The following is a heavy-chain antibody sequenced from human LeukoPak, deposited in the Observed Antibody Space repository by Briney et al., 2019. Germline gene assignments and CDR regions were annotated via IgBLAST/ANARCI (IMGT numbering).Heavy chain of an antibody. J-gene: IGHJ5*02. CDR1: GFTLSSHW. Sequence: GGSLRLSCAASGFTLSSHWMGWIRQAPGKGLERVANIRQDGGETYYVDSVKGRFTISRDNAKNSLYLQMNSLRVEETAMYYCARWRQSSTWYWLDPWGQGTLVTVS. CDR3: ARWRQSSTWYWLDP. D-gene: IGHD6-13*01. CDR2: IRQDGGET. V-gene: IGHV3-7*01.